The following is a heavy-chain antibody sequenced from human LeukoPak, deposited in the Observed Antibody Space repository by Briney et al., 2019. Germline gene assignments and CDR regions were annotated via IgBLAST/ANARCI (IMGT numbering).Heavy chain of an antibody. CDR2: TSSSDAGT. V-gene: IGHV3-23*01. CDR3: AKAPLGRCTGVICYYFDY. Sequence: QSGGSLRLSCAASGFTLSTYAMSWVRQTPGKGLEWVAATSSSDAGTYHADSVRGRFTISRDNSKNTLYLQMNSLRAEDAAVYYCAKAPLGRCTGVICYYFDYWGQGTLVTVSS. CDR1: GFTLSTYA. D-gene: IGHD2-15*01. J-gene: IGHJ4*02.